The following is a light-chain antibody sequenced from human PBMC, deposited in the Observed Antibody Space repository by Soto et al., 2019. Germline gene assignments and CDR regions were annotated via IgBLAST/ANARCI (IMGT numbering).Light chain of an antibody. J-gene: IGKJ1*01. CDR1: QRINNW. V-gene: IGKV1-5*03. CDR2: QAS. Sequence: DIQITQSPSTLAASAEDRVTITCRASQRINNWLAWYQQKPGKDPKLLIYQASNLQSGVPPRFSGGGFGTEFTLTISNLQPEDFAMYYCQQYNSHWSWTFGQGTKVDIK. CDR3: QQYNSHWSWT.